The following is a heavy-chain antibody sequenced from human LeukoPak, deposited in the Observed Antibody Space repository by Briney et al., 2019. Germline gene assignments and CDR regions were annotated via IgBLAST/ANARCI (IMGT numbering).Heavy chain of an antibody. D-gene: IGHD2-2*01. Sequence: PSETLSLTCTVSGGSISSSSYYWGRIRQPPGKGLEWIGTIYYSGTTYYNPSLQSRVTISVDTSKNQFSLKLSSVTAADTAVYYCATSIVVVPADWYFDLWGRGTLVTVSS. CDR3: ATSIVVVPADWYFDL. V-gene: IGHV4-39*01. J-gene: IGHJ2*01. CDR1: GGSISSSSYY. CDR2: IYYSGTT.